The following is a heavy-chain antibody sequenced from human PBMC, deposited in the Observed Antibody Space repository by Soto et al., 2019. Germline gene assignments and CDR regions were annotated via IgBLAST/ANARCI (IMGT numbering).Heavy chain of an antibody. V-gene: IGHV1-46*01. CDR1: GYTFTTYF. J-gene: IGHJ4*02. Sequence: ASVKVSCKASGYTFTTYFIHWVRQAPGQGLESMGIIDPSAGSTTYTRKFQGRVTMTRDTSTSTLYMEMRGMRSEDTAIIYCARSPVTVATTLFYFDFWGQGPAATASS. CDR2: IDPSAGST. D-gene: IGHD4-4*01. CDR3: ARSPVTVATTLFYFDF.